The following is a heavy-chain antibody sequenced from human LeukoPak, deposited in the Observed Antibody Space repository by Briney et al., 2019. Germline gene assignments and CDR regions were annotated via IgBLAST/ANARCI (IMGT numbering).Heavy chain of an antibody. V-gene: IGHV3-23*01. CDR1: GFTFSSFW. D-gene: IGHD4-23*01. CDR2: ISGSGGNT. CDR3: AKDQYGGNPQYYFDY. J-gene: IGHJ4*02. Sequence: GGSLRLSCAASGFTFSSFWMHWVRQAPGKGLDWVSAISGSGGNTYYADSVKGRFTISRDNSKNTLYLQMNSLRAEDTAVYYCAKDQYGGNPQYYFDYWGQGTLVTVSS.